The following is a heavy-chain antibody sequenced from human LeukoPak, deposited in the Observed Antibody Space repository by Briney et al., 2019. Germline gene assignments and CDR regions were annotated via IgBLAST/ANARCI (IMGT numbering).Heavy chain of an antibody. Sequence: GASVKVSCKASGYTFTDSYMHWVRQAPGQGLEWMGWINPKSGGTNFAQNFQGRVTMTRDTSISIAYMELSRLSSDDMAIYYCASNRRYSGYDYIDFWGQGTLVTVSS. CDR1: GYTFTDSY. J-gene: IGHJ4*02. D-gene: IGHD5-12*01. CDR3: ASNRRYSGYDYIDF. V-gene: IGHV1-2*02. CDR2: INPKSGGT.